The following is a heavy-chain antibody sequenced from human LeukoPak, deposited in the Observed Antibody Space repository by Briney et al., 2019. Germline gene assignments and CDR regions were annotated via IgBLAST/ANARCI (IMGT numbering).Heavy chain of an antibody. CDR3: ALQGAQGY. V-gene: IGHV1-69*05. J-gene: IGHJ4*02. Sequence: SVKVSCKASGYTFTSYGISWVRQAPGQGLEWMGGIIPIFGTANYAQKFQGRVTITTDESTSTAYMELSSLRSEDTAVYYCALQGAQGYWGQGTLVPVSS. CDR1: GYTFTSYG. CDR2: IIPIFGTA. D-gene: IGHD1-26*01.